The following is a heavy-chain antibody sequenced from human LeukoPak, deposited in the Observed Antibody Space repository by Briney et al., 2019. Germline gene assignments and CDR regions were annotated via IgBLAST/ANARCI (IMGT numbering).Heavy chain of an antibody. CDR2: FDPEDGET. V-gene: IGHV1-24*01. CDR3: ARVGYCSSTSCWDWFDP. Sequence: GASVKVSCKVSGYTLTELSMHWVRQAPGKGLEWVGGFDPEDGETIYAQKFQGRVTMTRDTSISTAYMELSRLRSDDTAVYYCARVGYCSSTSCWDWFDPWGQGTLVTVSS. D-gene: IGHD2-2*01. J-gene: IGHJ5*02. CDR1: GYTLTELS.